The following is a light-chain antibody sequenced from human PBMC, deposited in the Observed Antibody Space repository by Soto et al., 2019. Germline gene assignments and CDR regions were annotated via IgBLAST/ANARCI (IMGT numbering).Light chain of an antibody. CDR2: DAS. V-gene: IGKV1-5*01. CDR1: QSISSW. Sequence: DIQMTQSPSILSAIVGDRVTITCRASQSISSWLAWYQQKPGKAPKLLIYDASNLESGVPSRFSGSGSGTEFTLTISSLQPEDFATYYCQQRNSYPITFGQGTRLEIK. CDR3: QQRNSYPIT. J-gene: IGKJ5*01.